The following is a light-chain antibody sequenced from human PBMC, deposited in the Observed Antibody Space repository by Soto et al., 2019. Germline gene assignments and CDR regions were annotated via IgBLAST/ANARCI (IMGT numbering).Light chain of an antibody. J-gene: IGKJ4*01. Sequence: EIVLTQSPGTLSLSPGERATLSCRASQSVSSNYLAWYQQKPGQAPRLLIYGASSRATGIPDRFSGSGSGTDFTLTISRLEPEDFAVYYCQQYDSSPLTFRGGTKVEIK. CDR1: QSVSSNY. CDR2: GAS. CDR3: QQYDSSPLT. V-gene: IGKV3-20*01.